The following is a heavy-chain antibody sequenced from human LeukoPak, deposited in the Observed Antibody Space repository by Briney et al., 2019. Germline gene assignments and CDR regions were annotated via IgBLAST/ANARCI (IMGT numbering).Heavy chain of an antibody. CDR3: ARQYYYDSSGYYFGY. Sequence: SETLSLTCTVSGGSISSYYWSWIRQPAGKGLEWIGRIYTSGSTYYNPSLKSRVTISVDTSKNQFSLKLSSVTAADTAVYYCARQYYYDSSGYYFGYWGQGTLVTVSS. V-gene: IGHV4-4*07. CDR2: IYTSGST. CDR1: GGSISSYY. D-gene: IGHD3-22*01. J-gene: IGHJ4*02.